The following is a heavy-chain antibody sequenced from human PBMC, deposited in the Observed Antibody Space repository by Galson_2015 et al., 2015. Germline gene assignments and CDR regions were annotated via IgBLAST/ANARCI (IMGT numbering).Heavy chain of an antibody. D-gene: IGHD3/OR15-3a*01. V-gene: IGHV3-11*01. CDR2: ISRSGKII. Sequence: SLRLSCAASGITPSDNHMSWIRQAPGKGLEWLSYISRSGKIIYYADSVKGRFTISRDNAKNSLHLQMNSLRAEDTAAYYCARQDYDAFDIWGQGTMVTVS. J-gene: IGHJ3*02. CDR3: ARQDYDAFDI. CDR1: GITPSDNH.